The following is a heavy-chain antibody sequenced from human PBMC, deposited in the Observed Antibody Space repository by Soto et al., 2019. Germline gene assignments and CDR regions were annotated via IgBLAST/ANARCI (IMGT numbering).Heavy chain of an antibody. D-gene: IGHD6-19*01. V-gene: IGHV4-59*01. J-gene: IGHJ6*02. CDR2: IYYSGST. CDR3: ARGAVADPTFYYYYGMDV. CDR1: GGSISSYY. Sequence: ASETLSLTCTVSGGSISSYYWSWIRQPPGKGLEWIGYIYYSGSTNYNPSLKSRVTISVDTSKNQFSLKLSSVTAADTAVYYCARGAVADPTFYYYYGMDVWGQGTTVTVSS.